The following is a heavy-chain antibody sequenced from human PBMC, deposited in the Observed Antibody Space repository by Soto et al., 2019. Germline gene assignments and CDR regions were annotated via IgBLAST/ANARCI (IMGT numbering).Heavy chain of an antibody. CDR1: GGSISSGGYY. J-gene: IGHJ6*02. V-gene: IGHV4-31*03. Sequence: SETLSLTCTVSGGSISSGGYYWSWIRQQPGKGLEWIGYIYYSGSTYYNPSLKSRVTISVDTSKNQFSLKLSSVTAADTAVYYCATKPPDTAMTRITDYYSGMDVWDQGTTVTVSS. CDR2: IYYSGST. CDR3: ATKPPDTAMTRITDYYSGMDV. D-gene: IGHD5-18*01.